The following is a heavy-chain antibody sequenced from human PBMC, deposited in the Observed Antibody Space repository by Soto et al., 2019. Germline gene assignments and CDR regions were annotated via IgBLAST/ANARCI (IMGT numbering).Heavy chain of an antibody. Sequence: GASVKVSCKASGYTFTSYGISWVRQAPGQGLEWMGWISAYNGNTNYAQKLQGRVTVTTDTSTSTAYMELRSLRSDDTAVYYCARAGAAAGTVYYYYYMDVWGKGATVTVSS. CDR3: ARAGAAAGTVYYYYYMDV. CDR2: ISAYNGNT. D-gene: IGHD6-13*01. CDR1: GYTFTSYG. V-gene: IGHV1-18*01. J-gene: IGHJ6*03.